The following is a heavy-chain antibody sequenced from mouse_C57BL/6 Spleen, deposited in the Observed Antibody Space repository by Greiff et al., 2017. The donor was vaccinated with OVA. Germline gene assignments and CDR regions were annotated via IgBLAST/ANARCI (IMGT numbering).Heavy chain of an antibody. CDR1: GYSITSDY. V-gene: IGHV3-8*01. Sequence: VQLQQSGPGLAKPSQTLSLTCSVPGYSITSDYWNWIRKFPGNKLEYMGYISYSGSTYYNPSLKSRSSITRDTSKNQYYLQLNSVTTEDTATYYCARYAVYYGSSYGYVDVWGTGTTVTVSS. CDR2: ISYSGST. D-gene: IGHD1-1*01. J-gene: IGHJ1*03. CDR3: ARYAVYYGSSYGYVDV.